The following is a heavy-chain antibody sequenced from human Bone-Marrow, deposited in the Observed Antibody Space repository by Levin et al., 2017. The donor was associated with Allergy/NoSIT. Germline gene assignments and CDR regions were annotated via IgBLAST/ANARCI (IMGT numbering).Heavy chain of an antibody. CDR1: GVTFSSFA. CDR2: IVGSGANT. Sequence: GGSLRLSCTVSGVTFSSFAMSWVRRAPGKGLEWVSTIVGSGANTYHADSVKGRFTISRDNLKNTLYLHLNSLRAEDTALYYCAKSFTDGGVVDGFDIWGQGTMVTVSS. V-gene: IGHV3-23*01. CDR3: AKSFTDGGVVDGFDI. D-gene: IGHD2-21*01. J-gene: IGHJ3*02.